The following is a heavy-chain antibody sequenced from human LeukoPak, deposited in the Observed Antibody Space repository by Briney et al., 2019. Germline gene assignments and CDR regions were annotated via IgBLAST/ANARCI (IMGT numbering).Heavy chain of an antibody. D-gene: IGHD5-12*01. J-gene: IGHJ4*02. V-gene: IGHV1-69*05. Sequence: SVKVSCKASGGTFSSYAISWVRQAPGQGLEWMGGIIPIFGTANYAQKFQGRVTITTDESTSTAYMELSSLRSEDTAAYYCAARKRGYSGYMYFDYWGQGTLVTVSS. CDR3: AARKRGYSGYMYFDY. CDR2: IIPIFGTA. CDR1: GGTFSSYA.